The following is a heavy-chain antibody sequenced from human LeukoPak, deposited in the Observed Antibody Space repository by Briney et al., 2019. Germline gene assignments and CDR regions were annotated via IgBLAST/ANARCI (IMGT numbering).Heavy chain of an antibody. CDR2: IRSKAYGGTT. D-gene: IGHD2-2*01. CDR3: TRDCSSTSCYGGVYYYYGMDV. V-gene: IGHV3-49*04. J-gene: IGHJ6*02. Sequence: GGSLRLSCTASGFTFGDYAMSWVRQAPGKGLEWVGFIRSKAYGGTTEYAASVKGRFTISRDDSKSVAYLQMNSLKTEDTAVYYGTRDCSSTSCYGGVYYYYGMDVWGQGTTVTVSS. CDR1: GFTFGDYA.